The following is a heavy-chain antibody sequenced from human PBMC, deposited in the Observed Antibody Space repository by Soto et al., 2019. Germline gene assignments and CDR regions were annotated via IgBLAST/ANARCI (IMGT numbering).Heavy chain of an antibody. CDR2: ISHSGIT. V-gene: IGHV4-4*02. CDR3: ARVLRGWFDH. Sequence: XETLCLTCAVSGGSITSANWWTWVRQPPGGGLEWIGEISHSGITNYKASLKSRVTMSVDKTKNDVSLKLTSVTAADTAVYYCARVLRGWFDHWGQGASVTVSS. CDR1: GGSITSANW. J-gene: IGHJ5*02.